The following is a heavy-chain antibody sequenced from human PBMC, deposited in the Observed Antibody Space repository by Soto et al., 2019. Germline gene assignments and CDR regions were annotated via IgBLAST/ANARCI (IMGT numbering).Heavy chain of an antibody. D-gene: IGHD6-6*01. CDR1: GGSISSSSYY. V-gene: IGHV4-39*01. J-gene: IGHJ6*02. CDR3: ARRPSIAARPSMGYYYYGMDV. CDR2: IYYNGST. Sequence: KSSETLSLTCTVSGGSISSSSYYWGWIRQPPGKGLEWIGSIYYNGSTYYNPSLKSRVTISVDTSKNQFSLKLSSVTAADTAVYYCARRPSIAARPSMGYYYYGMDVWGQGTTVTVS.